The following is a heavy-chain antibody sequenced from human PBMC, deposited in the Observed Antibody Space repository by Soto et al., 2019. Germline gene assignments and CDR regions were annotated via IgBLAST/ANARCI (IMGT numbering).Heavy chain of an antibody. D-gene: IGHD2-15*01. Sequence: QLQLQESGPGLVKPSETLSLTCTVSGGSISSSSYYWGWIRQPPGKGLEWIGSIYYSGSTYYNPCLNSRVTIPVATSKNQFSLQLSSVSVVDTAAYYCARHLSEMLVAATAFDYWGQGTMVTVAS. V-gene: IGHV4-39*01. CDR1: GGSISSSSYY. J-gene: IGHJ4*02. CDR3: ARHLSEMLVAATAFDY. CDR2: IYYSGST.